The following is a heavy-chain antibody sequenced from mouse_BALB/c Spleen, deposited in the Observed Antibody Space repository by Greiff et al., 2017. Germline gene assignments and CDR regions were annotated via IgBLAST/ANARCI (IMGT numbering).Heavy chain of an antibody. CDR2: IYPGSGST. V-gene: IGHV1-55*01. J-gene: IGHJ3*01. CDR1: GYNFTSYW. D-gene: IGHD3-1*01. CDR3: ARGPSGLAWFAY. Sequence: QVQLQQPGAELVKPGTSVKLSCKASGYNFTSYWINWVKLRPGQGLEWIGDIYPGSGSTNYNEKFKSKATLTVDTSSSTAYMQLSSLASEDSALYYGARGPSGLAWFAYWGQGTLVTVSA.